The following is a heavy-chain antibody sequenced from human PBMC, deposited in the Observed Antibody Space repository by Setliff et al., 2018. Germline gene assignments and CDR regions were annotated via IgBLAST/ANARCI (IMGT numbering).Heavy chain of an antibody. CDR3: ARVVAHTHVNDRSDYYFDGLDI. D-gene: IGHD3-22*01. CDR1: GYNLDDFG. CDR2: IRPYIGHT. V-gene: IGHV1-18*01. J-gene: IGHJ3*02. Sequence: ASVKVSCKASGYNLDDFGINWLRQAPGQGLEWMGWIRPYIGHTIYAQKFQGRVTMTTDAPTSTAYMELTSLRHDDTAVYYCARVVAHTHVNDRSDYYFDGLDIWGQGAKVTVSS.